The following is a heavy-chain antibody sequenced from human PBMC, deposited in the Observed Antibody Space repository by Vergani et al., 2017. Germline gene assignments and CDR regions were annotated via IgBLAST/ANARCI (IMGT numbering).Heavy chain of an antibody. CDR2: ISGSGGST. D-gene: IGHD5-18*01. J-gene: IGHJ3*02. CDR3: AKGTARRYSYGWGHAFDI. CDR1: GFTVSSNY. Sequence: EVQLVESGGGLVQPGGSLRLSCAASGFTVSSNYMSWVRQAPGKGLEWVSAISGSGGSTYYADSVKGRFTISRDNSKNTLYLQMNSLRAEDTAVYYCAKGTARRYSYGWGHAFDIWGQGTMVTVSS. V-gene: IGHV3-23*04.